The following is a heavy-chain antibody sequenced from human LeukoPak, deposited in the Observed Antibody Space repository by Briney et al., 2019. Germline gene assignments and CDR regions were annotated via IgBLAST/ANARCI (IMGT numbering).Heavy chain of an antibody. CDR1: GYTFSSYW. D-gene: IGHD2-8*02. Sequence: GESLKISCKGSGYTFSSYWIAWVRQMPGKGLEWMGIIYPGDSDTRYSPSFQGQVTISADKSISTAYLQWSSLQASDTAIYYCARRCRTGGTLDYWGQGTLVTVSS. CDR3: ARRCRTGGTLDY. V-gene: IGHV5-51*01. CDR2: IYPGDSDT. J-gene: IGHJ4*02.